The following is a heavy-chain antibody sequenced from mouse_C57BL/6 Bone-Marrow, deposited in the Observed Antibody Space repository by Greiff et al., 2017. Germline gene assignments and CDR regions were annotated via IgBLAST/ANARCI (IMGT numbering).Heavy chain of an antibody. J-gene: IGHJ4*01. CDR3: ASDYVYYHYARDY. D-gene: IGHD2-1*01. V-gene: IGHV1-75*01. CDR1: GYTFTDYY. CDR2: IFPGGGST. Sequence: VQLQQSGPELVKPGASVKISCKASGYTFTDYYINWVKQRPGQGLEWIGWIFPGGGSTYYNEKFKGKATLTVDKSSSTAYVLLSSLTSEDSAVYFCASDYVYYHYARDYWGQGTSVTVSS.